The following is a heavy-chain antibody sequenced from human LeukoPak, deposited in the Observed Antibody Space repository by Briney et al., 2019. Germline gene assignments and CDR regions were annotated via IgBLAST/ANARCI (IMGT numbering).Heavy chain of an antibody. D-gene: IGHD6-25*01. Sequence: QTGGSLRLSCAASGFTFSSYAMHWVRQAPGKGLEWVAVISYDGSNKYYADSVKGRFTISRDNSKNTLYLQMNSLRAEDTAVYYCARSRRFRDSGMDYWGQGTLVTVSS. J-gene: IGHJ4*02. V-gene: IGHV3-30*04. CDR3: ARSRRFRDSGMDY. CDR1: GFTFSSYA. CDR2: ISYDGSNK.